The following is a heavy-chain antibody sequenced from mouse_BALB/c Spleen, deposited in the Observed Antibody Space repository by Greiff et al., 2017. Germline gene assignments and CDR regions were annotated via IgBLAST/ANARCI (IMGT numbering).Heavy chain of an antibody. CDR3: ARSYYYGSSHWYFDV. Sequence: EVKLMESGPGLVKPSQSLSLTCTVTGYSITSDYAWTWIRQFPGNKLEWMGYISYSGSTSYNPSLKSRISITRDTSKNQFFLQLNSVTTEDTATYYCARSYYYGSSHWYFDVWGAGTTVTVSS. V-gene: IGHV3-2*02. D-gene: IGHD1-1*01. CDR2: ISYSGST. J-gene: IGHJ1*01. CDR1: GYSITSDYA.